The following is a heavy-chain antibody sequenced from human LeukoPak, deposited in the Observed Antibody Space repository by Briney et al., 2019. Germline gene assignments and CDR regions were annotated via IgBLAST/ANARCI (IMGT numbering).Heavy chain of an antibody. CDR2: IYSGGST. V-gene: IGHV3-53*01. CDR3: ARVIPKIFGVVTPYNWIDP. CDR1: GFTVSSNY. Sequence: GGSLRLSCAASGFTVSSNYLSWVRQAPGKGLEWVSVIYSGGSTFYADSVKGRFTISRDNSKNTLYLQMNTLRAEDTAVYYCARVIPKIFGVVTPYNWIDPWGQGTLVTVSS. J-gene: IGHJ5*02. D-gene: IGHD3-3*01.